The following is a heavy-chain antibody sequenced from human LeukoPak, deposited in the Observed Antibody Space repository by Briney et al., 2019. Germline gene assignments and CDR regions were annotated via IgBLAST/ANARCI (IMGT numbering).Heavy chain of an antibody. CDR2: IYTSGST. D-gene: IGHD6-19*01. V-gene: IGHV4-4*07. CDR1: GGSISSYY. Sequence: SETLSLTCAVSGGSISSYYWSWIRQPAGKGLEWIGRIYTSGSTNYNPSLKSRVTMSVDTSKNQFSLKLSSVTAADTAVYYCAGSEWLGPHDAFDIWGQGTMVTVSS. CDR3: AGSEWLGPHDAFDI. J-gene: IGHJ3*02.